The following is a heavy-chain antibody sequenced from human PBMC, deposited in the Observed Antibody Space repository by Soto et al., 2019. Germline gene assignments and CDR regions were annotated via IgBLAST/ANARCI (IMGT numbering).Heavy chain of an antibody. V-gene: IGHV4-30-4*01. CDR3: ASDRRDSGDYRGRFDP. CDR2: IYYSGNT. CDR1: GGSISSGDYF. Sequence: QVQLQESGPGLVKPSQTLSLTCTVSGGSISSGDYFWAWIRQPPGKGLEWIGHIYYSGNTYYNPSLKSRVPITIDTSKNQFSLNFRSLTAADTAVYYCASDRRDSGDYRGRFDPWGQGTLVTVSS. D-gene: IGHD4-17*01. J-gene: IGHJ5*02.